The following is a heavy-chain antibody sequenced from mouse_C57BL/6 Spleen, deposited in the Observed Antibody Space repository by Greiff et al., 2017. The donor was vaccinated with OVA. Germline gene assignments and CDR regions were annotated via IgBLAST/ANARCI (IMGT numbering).Heavy chain of an antibody. CDR1: GYTFTSYG. CDR2: IYPRSGNT. J-gene: IGHJ1*03. D-gene: IGHD2-13*01. Sequence: QVQLQQSGAELARPGASVKLSCKASGYTFTSYGISWVKQRTGQGLEWIGEIYPRSGNTYYNEKFKGKATLTADKSSSTAYMELRSLTSEDSAVYFCAISVSSDCEGYWYFDVWGKGTTVTVSS. V-gene: IGHV1-81*01. CDR3: AISVSSDCEGYWYFDV.